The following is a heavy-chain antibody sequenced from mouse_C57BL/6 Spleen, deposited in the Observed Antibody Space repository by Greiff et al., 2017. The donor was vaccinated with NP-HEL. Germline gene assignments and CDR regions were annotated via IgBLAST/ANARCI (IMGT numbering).Heavy chain of an antibody. D-gene: IGHD2-3*01. CDR1: GYTFNSYW. Sequence: QVQLQQPGAELVKPGASVKMSCKASGYTFNSYWITWVKQRPGQGLEWIGDIYPGSGSTKYNEKFKSKATLTVATSSSTAYMQLSSLTSEDSAVYYCAKGDGYTDCYFDYWGQGTTLTVSS. CDR2: IYPGSGST. J-gene: IGHJ2*01. V-gene: IGHV1-55*01. CDR3: AKGDGYTDCYFDY.